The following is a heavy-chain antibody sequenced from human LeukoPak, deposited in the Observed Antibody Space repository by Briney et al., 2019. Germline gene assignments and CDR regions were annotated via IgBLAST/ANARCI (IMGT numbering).Heavy chain of an antibody. J-gene: IGHJ4*02. V-gene: IGHV3-53*01. CDR3: TRDQMNY. CDR2: IFSNGDT. D-gene: IGHD5-24*01. Sequence: PGGSLRLSCTASEFTVSRNYMLWVRQAPGKGLEWVSLIFSNGDTHYADSVKGRFTISRGTSKNTVSLQMNSLRVEGTAMYYCTRDQMNYWGQGTLVTVSS. CDR1: EFTVSRNY.